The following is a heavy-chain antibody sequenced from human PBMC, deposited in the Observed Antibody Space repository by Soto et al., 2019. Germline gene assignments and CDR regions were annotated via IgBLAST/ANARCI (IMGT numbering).Heavy chain of an antibody. Sequence: SVKVSCKASGGTFSSYAISWVRQAPGQGLEWMGGIIPIFGTANYAQKFQGRVTITADESTSTAYMELSSLRSEDTAVYYCARCRDGYKTYYYYGMDVWGQGTTVTVSS. CDR2: IIPIFGTA. J-gene: IGHJ6*02. CDR3: ARCRDGYKTYYYYGMDV. V-gene: IGHV1-69*13. D-gene: IGHD5-12*01. CDR1: GGTFSSYA.